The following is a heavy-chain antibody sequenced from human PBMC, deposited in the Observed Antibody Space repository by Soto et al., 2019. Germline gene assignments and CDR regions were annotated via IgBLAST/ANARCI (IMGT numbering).Heavy chain of an antibody. V-gene: IGHV4-61*01. D-gene: IGHD4-4*01. CDR1: GGSVSSGSYY. CDR3: ARGEAYSNYPAR. CDR2: IYYSGST. Sequence: SETLSLTCTVSGGSVSSGSYYWSWIRQPPGKGLEWIGYIYYSGSTNYNPSLKGRVTISLDTSKNQFSLKLSSVTAADTAIYYCARGEAYSNYPARWGQGSLVTVSS. J-gene: IGHJ4*02.